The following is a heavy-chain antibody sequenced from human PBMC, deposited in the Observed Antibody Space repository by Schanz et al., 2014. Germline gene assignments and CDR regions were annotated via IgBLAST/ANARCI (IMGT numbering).Heavy chain of an antibody. D-gene: IGHD1-26*01. J-gene: IGHJ6*02. CDR1: GFAFSVYG. V-gene: IGHV3-33*01. CDR3: ARVRRRVATPSAPAVESYYDYAMDV. Sequence: QVQMVESGGGVVQPGRSLRLSCAASGFAFSVYGMHWVRQAPGKGPEWVAVIWSDGSTKYYADAVKGRFTISRDNSKTTLYLQMTSLRAENTPGYVCARVRRRVATPSAPAVESYYDYAMDVWGQGTTVTVSS. CDR2: IWSDGSTK.